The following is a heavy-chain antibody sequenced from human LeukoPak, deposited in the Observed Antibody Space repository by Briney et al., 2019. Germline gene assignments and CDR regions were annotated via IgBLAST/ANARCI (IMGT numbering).Heavy chain of an antibody. J-gene: IGHJ4*02. Sequence: GGSLRLSCAASGFTFSSYAMHGVSQAPGKGLEWGEVISYDGGNKYYADSVKRRFTISRDNSKNTLYLQMNSLRAEDTAVYYCATAMTTVTYFDYWGQGTLVTVAS. V-gene: IGHV3-30-3*01. CDR2: ISYDGGNK. CDR1: GFTFSSYA. CDR3: ATAMTTVTYFDY. D-gene: IGHD4-17*01.